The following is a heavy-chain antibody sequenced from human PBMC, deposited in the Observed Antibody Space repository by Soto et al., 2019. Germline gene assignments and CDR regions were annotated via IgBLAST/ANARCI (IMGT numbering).Heavy chain of an antibody. V-gene: IGHV4-31*03. CDR2: INYSEST. D-gene: IGHD5-18*01. CDR1: GGSISSGGYY. J-gene: IGHJ4*02. Sequence: QVQLQESGPGLVKPSQTLSLTCTVSGGSISSGGYYWSWIRQHPGKGLEGIGYINYSESTYYNPSLKSRVTISVDTSKNQFSLKLSSVTAADTAVYYCARSGYSYGPNPLLYWGQGTLVTVSS. CDR3: ARSGYSYGPNPLLY.